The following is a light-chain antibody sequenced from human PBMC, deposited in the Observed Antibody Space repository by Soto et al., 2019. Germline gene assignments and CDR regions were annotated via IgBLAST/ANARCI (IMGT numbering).Light chain of an antibody. Sequence: AMHMTQSPSSLSASVGDRVSITCRASQGITNDLGWYQQKSGKAPKLLIYGASTLQSGVPSRFSGSGSGTDFTLTISSLQPEDFATYYCLQDHSYPLTFGGGTKVDIK. CDR2: GAS. CDR3: LQDHSYPLT. CDR1: QGITND. V-gene: IGKV1-6*01. J-gene: IGKJ4*01.